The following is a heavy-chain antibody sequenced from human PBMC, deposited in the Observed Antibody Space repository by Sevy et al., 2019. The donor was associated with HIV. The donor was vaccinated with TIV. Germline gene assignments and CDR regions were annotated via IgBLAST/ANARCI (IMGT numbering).Heavy chain of an antibody. CDR3: NKHSHADY. J-gene: IGHJ4*02. V-gene: IGHV3-73*01. CDR1: GFNFSASA. CDR2: IRSDGKNYAT. Sequence: GGSLRLSCEASGFNFSASAMHWVRQAPGKGLEWVCRIRSDGKNYATAYAVPVTGSFTIYRDDSKKMVFLQISSRKAVDTAVYYCNKHSHADYWGRGTLVTVSS.